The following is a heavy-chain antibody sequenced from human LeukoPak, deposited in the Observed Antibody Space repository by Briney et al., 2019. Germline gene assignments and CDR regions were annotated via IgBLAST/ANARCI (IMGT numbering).Heavy chain of an antibody. D-gene: IGHD3-16*01. J-gene: IGHJ5*02. CDR2: INPNSGGP. CDR1: GYTFTVYY. CDR3: ARDVSAGGTNWFDP. Sequence: ASVTVSCKASGYTFTVYYIHWVRQAPGQGLEWMGWINPNSGGPNYAQKFQGRVTMTRDTSISTAYMEMSRLRSDDTAVYYCARDVSAGGTNWFDPWGQGTLVTVSS. V-gene: IGHV1-2*02.